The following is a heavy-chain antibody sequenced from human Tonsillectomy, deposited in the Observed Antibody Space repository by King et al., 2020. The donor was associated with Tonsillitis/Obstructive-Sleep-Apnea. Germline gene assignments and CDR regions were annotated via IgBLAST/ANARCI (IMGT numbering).Heavy chain of an antibody. CDR2: ISAYNGNT. Sequence: QLVQSGAEVKKPGASVKVSCKASGYTFTSYGISWVRQAPGQGLEWMGWISAYNGNTNYAQKLQGRVTMTTDTSTSTAYMELRSLRSDDTAVYYCAGVGYYCTNGVCLNWFDPWGQGSLVTVSS. D-gene: IGHD2-8*01. V-gene: IGHV1-18*01. CDR3: AGVGYYCTNGVCLNWFDP. CDR1: GYTFTSYG. J-gene: IGHJ5*02.